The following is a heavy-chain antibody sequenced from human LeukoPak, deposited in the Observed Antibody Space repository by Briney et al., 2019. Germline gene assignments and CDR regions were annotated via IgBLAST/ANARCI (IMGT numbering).Heavy chain of an antibody. CDR1: GGSIRSSDYF. CDR2: VFYSGSA. J-gene: IGHJ4*02. D-gene: IGHD3-16*01. V-gene: IGHV4-39*01. CDR3: ARHVDGYSYALPRYYFDL. Sequence: PSETLSLTCTVSGGSIRSSDYFWGWIRQPPGKGLEWIGNVFYSGSAHYNASLKSRVTLSADTSKNQFSLQLRSVTAADTAVNYCARHVDGYSYALPRYYFDLWGRGILVTISS.